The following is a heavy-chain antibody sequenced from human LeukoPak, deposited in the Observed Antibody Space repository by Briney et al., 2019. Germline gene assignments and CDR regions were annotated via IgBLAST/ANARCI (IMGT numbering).Heavy chain of an antibody. D-gene: IGHD6-13*01. V-gene: IGHV3-23*01. CDR2: ISASGGDT. J-gene: IGHJ4*02. CDR3: AKDAAGPEY. Sequence: GGSLRLSCVVSGLTFSSYSMSWVRQAPGKGLDWVSGISASGGDTWYPDSVKGRFTISRDNSKNTLFLQMSSLRVEDTAMYYCAKDAAGPEYWGRGTLVTVSS. CDR1: GLTFSSYS.